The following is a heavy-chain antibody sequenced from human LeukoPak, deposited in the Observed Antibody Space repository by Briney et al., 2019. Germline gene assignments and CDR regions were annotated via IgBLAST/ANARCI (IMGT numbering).Heavy chain of an antibody. CDR1: ERPVRRSA. CDR3: AVLCIAAAGKSGAFDI. Sequence: VRASYTAAERPVRRSAISSLGRAPGLGLESMGGIIPIFGTANYAQKFQGRVTITTDESTSTAYMELSSLRSEDTAVYYCAVLCIAAAGKSGAFDIWGQGTMVTVSS. D-gene: IGHD6-13*01. V-gene: IGHV1-69*13. CDR2: IIPIFGTA. J-gene: IGHJ3*02.